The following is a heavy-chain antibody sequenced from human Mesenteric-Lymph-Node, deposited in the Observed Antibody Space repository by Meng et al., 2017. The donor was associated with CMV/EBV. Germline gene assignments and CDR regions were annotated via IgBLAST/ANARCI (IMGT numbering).Heavy chain of an antibody. V-gene: IGHV3-15*01. CDR2: IKSKIDGGTT. CDR1: AFTLSNAW. J-gene: IGHJ5*02. CDR3: TTDPEYSSSWYGGWFDP. Sequence: GESLKISCAASAFTLSNAWMSWVRQAPGKGLEWVGRIKSKIDGGTTDYAAPVKGRFTISRDDSKNILHLQMNSLKTEDTAVYYCTTDPEYSSSWYGGWFDPWGQGTLVTVSS. D-gene: IGHD6-13*01.